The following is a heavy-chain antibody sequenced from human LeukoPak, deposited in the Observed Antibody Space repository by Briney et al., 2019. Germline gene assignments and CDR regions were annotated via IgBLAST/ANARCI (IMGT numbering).Heavy chain of an antibody. CDR3: ARGKYYDSSGYYQGFFDY. V-gene: IGHV3-64*01. CDR1: GFTFSSYA. CDR2: ISSNGGST. D-gene: IGHD3-22*01. Sequence: PGGSLRLSCAASGFTFSSYAMHWVRQAPGKGLEYVSAISSNGGSTYYANSVKGRFTISRDNSKKTLYLQMGSLRAEDMAVYYCARGKYYDSSGYYQGFFDYWGQGTLVTVSS. J-gene: IGHJ4*02.